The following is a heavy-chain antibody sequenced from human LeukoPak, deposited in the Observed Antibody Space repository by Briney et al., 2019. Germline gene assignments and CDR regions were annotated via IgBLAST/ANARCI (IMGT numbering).Heavy chain of an antibody. V-gene: IGHV4-34*01. J-gene: IGHJ4*02. D-gene: IGHD3-10*01. CDR1: GGSFSGYY. CDR3: AEESTITPLGY. Sequence: SETLSLTCAVYGGSFSGYYWSWIRQPPGKGLEWIGEINHSGSTNYNPSLKSRVTISVDTSKNLFSLKLSSVTAADTAVYYCAEESTITPLGYWGQGTLVTVSS. CDR2: INHSGST.